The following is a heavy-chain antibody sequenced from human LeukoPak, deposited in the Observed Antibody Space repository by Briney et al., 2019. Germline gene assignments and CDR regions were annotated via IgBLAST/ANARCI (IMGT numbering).Heavy chain of an antibody. D-gene: IGHD3-22*01. CDR2: VYYNGRT. CDR3: ARGQYHYETSGHDFDY. J-gene: IGHJ4*02. Sequence: SQTLSLTCAVSGGSVSSSDYYWHWIRQQTGKGLEWIGYVYYNGRTFYNPSLRSRVTVSVDTSNYQFSLELTSVTAADTAVYFCARGQYHYETSGHDFDYWGQGTLVTVAS. V-gene: IGHV4-31*11. CDR1: GGSVSSSDYY.